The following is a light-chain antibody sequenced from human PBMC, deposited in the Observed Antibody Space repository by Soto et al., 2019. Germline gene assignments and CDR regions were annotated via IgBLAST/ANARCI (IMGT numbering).Light chain of an antibody. Sequence: EIVLTQSPGTLSLSPGERATFSCRASQSVSSSYLAWYQQKPGQAPRLLIYGASSRATGIPDRFSGSGSGTDFTLTISRLEPEDFAVYYCQQYGTSPFTFGPGTKVDMK. J-gene: IGKJ3*01. CDR2: GAS. V-gene: IGKV3-20*01. CDR1: QSVSSSY. CDR3: QQYGTSPFT.